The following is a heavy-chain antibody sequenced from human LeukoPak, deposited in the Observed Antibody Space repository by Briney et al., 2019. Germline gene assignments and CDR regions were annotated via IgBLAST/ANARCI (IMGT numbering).Heavy chain of an antibody. CDR1: GGSISSSSYY. CDR3: ARHEGGYYDSSGYSGTDY. V-gene: IGHV4-39*01. CDR2: IYYSGST. Sequence: PSETLSLTRTVSGGSISSSSYYWGWIRQPPGKGLEWIVSIYYSGSTYYNPSLKSRVTISVDTSKNQFSLKLSSVTAADTAVYYCARHEGGYYDSSGYSGTDYWGQGTLVTVSS. D-gene: IGHD3-22*01. J-gene: IGHJ4*02.